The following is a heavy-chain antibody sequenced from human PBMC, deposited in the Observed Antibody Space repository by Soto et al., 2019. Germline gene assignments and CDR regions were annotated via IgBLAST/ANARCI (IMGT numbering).Heavy chain of an antibody. Sequence: ASVQVSCKASGYTFTSYGICWVRQAPGPGIELIGWISAYNGNTNYAQKPQGRVTMTTDPSTSTAYMELRSLRSDDTAVYYCARIRLAGDGSDYYYRWWFDHWGQGTLVTVSS. CDR1: GYTFTSYG. CDR3: ARIRLAGDGSDYYYRWWFDH. D-gene: IGHD3-22*01. CDR2: ISAYNGNT. J-gene: IGHJ5*01. V-gene: IGHV1-18*01.